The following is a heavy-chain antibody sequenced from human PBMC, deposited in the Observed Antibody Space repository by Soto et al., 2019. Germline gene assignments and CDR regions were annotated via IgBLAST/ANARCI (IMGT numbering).Heavy chain of an antibody. V-gene: IGHV3-30*03. D-gene: IGHD3-3*01. CDR1: GFTFSNYG. CDR3: ASTWSGYYYFGS. CDR2: ISYDGNNR. J-gene: IGHJ4*02. Sequence: QVQLVESGGGVVQPGGSLRLSCAASGFTFSNYGMHWVRQAPGKGLEWVAVISYDGNNRYYGDSVKGRFTISRDNSKNTVYLQMNSLRGEDTAVYYCASTWSGYYYFGSWCQGTLFTVSS.